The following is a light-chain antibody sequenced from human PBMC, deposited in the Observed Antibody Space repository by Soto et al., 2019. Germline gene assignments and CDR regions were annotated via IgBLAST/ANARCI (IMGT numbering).Light chain of an antibody. CDR3: QQANSFPRT. J-gene: IGKJ1*01. CDR1: QDIGTY. Sequence: IRMTQSPSSFSASTGDRVSITCRATQDIGTYLAWYQQIPGKAPKLLIYAASSLQSGVPSRFSGSGSGTDFTLTISSLQPEDFATYYCQQANSFPRTFGQGTKVDIK. V-gene: IGKV1-12*01. CDR2: AAS.